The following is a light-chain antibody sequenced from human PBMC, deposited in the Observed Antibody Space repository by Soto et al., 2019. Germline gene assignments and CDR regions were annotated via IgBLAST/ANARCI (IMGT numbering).Light chain of an antibody. V-gene: IGKV3-11*01. CDR2: DAS. CDR1: QSVSSH. J-gene: IGKJ4*01. CDR3: QQRDKWPVT. Sequence: EVVLTQSPATLSLSLGERATLSCTASQSVSSHLAWYQQKPGQAPRLLISDASNRATGIPARFSGSGSGTDFTLSISSLEPEDFAVYYCQQRDKWPVTFGGGTKVEFK.